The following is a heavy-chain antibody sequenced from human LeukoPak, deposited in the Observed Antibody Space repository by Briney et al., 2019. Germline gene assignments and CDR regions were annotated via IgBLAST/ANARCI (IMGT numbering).Heavy chain of an antibody. Sequence: GGSLRLSCAASGFTFSSYWMHWVRQAPGKGLGWVSAISGSGGSTYYADSVKGRFTISRDNSKNTLYLQMNSLRAEDTAVYYCAKGAPDDYYDSSGYFDYWGQGTLVTVSS. V-gene: IGHV3-23*01. J-gene: IGHJ4*02. D-gene: IGHD3-22*01. CDR2: ISGSGGST. CDR1: GFTFSSYW. CDR3: AKGAPDDYYDSSGYFDY.